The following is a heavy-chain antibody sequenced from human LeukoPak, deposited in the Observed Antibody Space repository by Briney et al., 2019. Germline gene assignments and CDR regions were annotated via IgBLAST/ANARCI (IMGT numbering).Heavy chain of an antibody. J-gene: IGHJ6*03. CDR1: GFNFSRYE. CDR3: ARASGPGYYYYYMDV. D-gene: IGHD5-12*01. Sequence: GGSLRLSCAASGFNFSRYEMNWVSQAPGNGLEWVSYISRSGSTAFYADSVKGRFTISRDNAKNSLYLQMNSLRAEDTAAYYCARASGPGYYYYYMDVWGKGTTVIVSS. CDR2: ISRSGSTA. V-gene: IGHV3-48*03.